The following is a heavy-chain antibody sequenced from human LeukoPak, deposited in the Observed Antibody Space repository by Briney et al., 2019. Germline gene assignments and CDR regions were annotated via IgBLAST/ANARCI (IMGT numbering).Heavy chain of an antibody. J-gene: IGHJ5*02. V-gene: IGHV3-73*01. CDR1: GFTFSGSA. CDR3: TRGGYSYGFNWFDP. Sequence: GGSLRLSCAASGFTFSGSAMHWVRQASGKGLEWVGRIRSKANSYATAYAASVKGRFTISRDDSKNTAYLQMNSLKTEDMAVYYCTRGGYSYGFNWFDPWGQGTLVTVSS. D-gene: IGHD5-18*01. CDR2: IRSKANSYAT.